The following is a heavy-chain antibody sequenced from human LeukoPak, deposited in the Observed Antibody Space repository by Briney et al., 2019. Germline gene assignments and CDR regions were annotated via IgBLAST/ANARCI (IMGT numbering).Heavy chain of an antibody. CDR2: ISYDGSNK. CDR1: GFTFSSYA. V-gene: IGHV3-30-3*02. J-gene: IGHJ4*02. D-gene: IGHD3-9*01. CDR3: AKSDRRYFDWLFSDY. Sequence: GGSLRLSCAASGFTFSSYAMHWVRQAPGKGLEWVAVISYDGSNKYYADSVKGRFTISRDNSKNTLYLQMNSLRAEDTAVYYCAKSDRRYFDWLFSDYWGQGTLVTVSS.